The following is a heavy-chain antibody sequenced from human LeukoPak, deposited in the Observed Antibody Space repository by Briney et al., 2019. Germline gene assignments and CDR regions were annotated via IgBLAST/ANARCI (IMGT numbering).Heavy chain of an antibody. CDR2: ISGSGGST. CDR1: GFTFSSYA. D-gene: IGHD3-22*01. V-gene: IGHV3-23*01. J-gene: IGHJ4*02. Sequence: GSLRLSCAASGFTFSSYAMSWVRQAPGKGLEWVSAISGSGGSTYYADSVKGRFTISRDNSKNTLYLQMNSLRAEDTAVYYCAKDRYYYDSSGILDYWGQGTLVTVSS. CDR3: AKDRYYYDSSGILDY.